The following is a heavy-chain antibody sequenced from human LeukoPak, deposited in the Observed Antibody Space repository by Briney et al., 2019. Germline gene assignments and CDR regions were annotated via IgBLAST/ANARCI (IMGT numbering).Heavy chain of an antibody. CDR2: INAGNGNT. Sequence: AASVTVSFKASGYTFTSYAMHWVRQAPGQRLEWMGWINAGNGNTKYSQKFQGRVTITRDTSASTAYMELSSLRSEDTAVYYCARGEVYYDILTGYYTDWGQGTLVTVSS. V-gene: IGHV1-3*01. D-gene: IGHD3-9*01. CDR3: ARGEVYYDILTGYYTD. J-gene: IGHJ4*02. CDR1: GYTFTSYA.